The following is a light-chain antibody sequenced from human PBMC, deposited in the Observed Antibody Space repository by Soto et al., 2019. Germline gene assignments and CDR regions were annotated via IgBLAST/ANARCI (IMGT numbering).Light chain of an antibody. CDR2: AAS. V-gene: IGKV1-9*01. CDR3: QQLNSYPYST. J-gene: IGKJ3*01. Sequence: DIQLTQSPSFLSASVGDRVTITCRASQGISSYLAWYQQKPGKAPKLLIYAASTLQSGVPSRFSGSGSGTEFPLTISSLQPEDFATYYCQQLNSYPYSTFGPGTKVDIK. CDR1: QGISSY.